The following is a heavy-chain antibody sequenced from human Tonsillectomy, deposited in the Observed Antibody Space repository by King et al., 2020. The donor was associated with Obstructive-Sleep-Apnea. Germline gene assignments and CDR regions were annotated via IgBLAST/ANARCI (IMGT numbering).Heavy chain of an antibody. CDR2: IYYSGST. D-gene: IGHD3-10*01. V-gene: IGHV4-59*01. CDR3: ARDYGSGCDY. J-gene: IGHJ4*02. CDR1: GGSISSYY. Sequence: QLQESGPGLVKPSETLSLTCTVSGGSISSYYWSWIRQPPGKGLEWIGYIYYSGSTNYNPSLKSRVTISVDTSKNQFSLKLSPVTAADTAVYYCARDYGSGCDYWGQGTLVTVSS.